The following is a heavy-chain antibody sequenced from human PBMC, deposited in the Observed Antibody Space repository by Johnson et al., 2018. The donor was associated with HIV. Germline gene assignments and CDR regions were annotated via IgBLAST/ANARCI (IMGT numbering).Heavy chain of an antibody. J-gene: IGHJ3*02. CDR2: IYSRDTT. D-gene: IGHD5-12*01. CDR1: GFTVINNY. CDR3: ARGGGYSGYDRGGRAFDI. Sequence: MQLVESGGGLVQPGGSLRLSCAVSGFTVINNYMTWVRQAPGKGLEWVSIIYSRDTTYYADSVKGRFSISRDSSKNTLYLQMNSLRAEDTAVYYCARGGGYSGYDRGGRAFDIWGQGTMVTVSS. V-gene: IGHV3-66*01.